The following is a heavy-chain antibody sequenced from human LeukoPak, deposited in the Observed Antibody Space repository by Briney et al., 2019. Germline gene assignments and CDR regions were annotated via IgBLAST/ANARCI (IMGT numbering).Heavy chain of an antibody. CDR3: ARAYDFWSGYTKHIDY. V-gene: IGHV3-11*04. J-gene: IGHJ4*02. D-gene: IGHD3-3*01. Sequence: GGSLRLSCAASGFTFSDYYMSWIRQAPGKGLEWVSYISSSGSTIYYADSEKGRFTISRDNAKNSLYLQMNSLRAEDTAVYYCARAYDFWSGYTKHIDYWGQGTLVTVSS. CDR2: ISSSGSTI. CDR1: GFTFSDYY.